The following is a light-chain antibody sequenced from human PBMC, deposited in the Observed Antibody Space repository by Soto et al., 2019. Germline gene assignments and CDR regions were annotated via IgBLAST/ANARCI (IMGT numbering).Light chain of an antibody. J-gene: IGKJ1*01. Sequence: EIVMTQSPVTLSVSPGERATLSCRASQSVGSNLAWYQQKPGQAPRLLIYGASTRATGIPARFSGSGYGTEFTLTISSLHSEDFAVYYCQQYNNWPRTFGQGTKVEIK. CDR1: QSVGSN. CDR3: QQYNNWPRT. V-gene: IGKV3-15*01. CDR2: GAS.